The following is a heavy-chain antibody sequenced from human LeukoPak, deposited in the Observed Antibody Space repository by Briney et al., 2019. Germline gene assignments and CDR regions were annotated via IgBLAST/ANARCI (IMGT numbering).Heavy chain of an antibody. Sequence: GGSLRLSCAASGFTFSSYAMSWVRQAPGKGLEWVSAISGSGGSTYYAASVKGRFTISRDHSMNTLYLQMNSLRAEDTAVYYCANFPPNYYYDRSGYLIGDYWGEGTLVTVSS. CDR3: ANFPPNYYYDRSGYLIGDY. J-gene: IGHJ4*02. CDR2: ISGSGGST. D-gene: IGHD3-22*01. V-gene: IGHV3-23*01. CDR1: GFTFSSYA.